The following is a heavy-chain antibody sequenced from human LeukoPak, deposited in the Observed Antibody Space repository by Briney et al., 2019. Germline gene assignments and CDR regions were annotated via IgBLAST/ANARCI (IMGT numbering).Heavy chain of an antibody. V-gene: IGHV1-69*04. D-gene: IGHD1-26*01. CDR2: IIPILGIA. CDR3: AREPGSGSYYGFDY. J-gene: IGHJ4*02. Sequence: SVKVSCKASGGTFSSYTISWVRQAPGQGVEWMGRIIPILGIANYAQKFQGRVTITADKSTSTAYMELSSLRSEDTAVYYCAREPGSGSYYGFDYCGQGTLVTVSS. CDR1: GGTFSSYT.